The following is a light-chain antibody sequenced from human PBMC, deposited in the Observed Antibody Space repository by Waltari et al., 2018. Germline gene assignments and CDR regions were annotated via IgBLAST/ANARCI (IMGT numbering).Light chain of an antibody. J-gene: IGKJ1*01. V-gene: IGKV3-20*01. CDR1: QSVSRA. CDR3: QKYVRLPAT. Sequence: ELVLTQSPGTLSLSPGETATLSCRASQSVSRALAWYPQKPGQAPRLLIYDASTRATGIPDRFSGSGSGTDFSLTISRLEPEDFAVYYCQKYVRLPATFGQGTKVEIK. CDR2: DAS.